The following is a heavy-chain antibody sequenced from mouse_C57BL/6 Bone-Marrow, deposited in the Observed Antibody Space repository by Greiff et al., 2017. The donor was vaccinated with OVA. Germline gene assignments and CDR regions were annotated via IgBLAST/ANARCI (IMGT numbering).Heavy chain of an antibody. CDR2: IDPETGGT. D-gene: IGHD2-3*01. CDR3: TRNDGYYGAMDY. J-gene: IGHJ4*01. CDR1: GYTFTDYE. V-gene: IGHV1-15*01. Sequence: LVESGAELVRPGASVTLSCKASGYTFTDYEMHWVKQTPVHGLEWIGAIDPETGGTAYNQKFKGKAILTADKSSSTAYMELRSLTSEDSAVYYCTRNDGYYGAMDYWGQGTSVTVSS.